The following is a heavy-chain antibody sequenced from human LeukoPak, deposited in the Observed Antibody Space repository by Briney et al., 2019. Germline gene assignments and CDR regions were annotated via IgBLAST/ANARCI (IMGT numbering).Heavy chain of an antibody. D-gene: IGHD3-16*02. CDR3: ARRGYHYDYAWGSYRYTYYFDY. V-gene: IGHV4-34*01. Sequence: GSLRLSCAASGFTFSSYGMSWVRQPPGKGLEWIGEINHSGSTNYNPSLKSRVTISVDTSKNQFSMKLSSVTAADTAVYSCARRGYHYDYAWGSYRYTYYFDYWGQGTLVTVSS. J-gene: IGHJ4*02. CDR1: GFTFSSYG. CDR2: INHSGST.